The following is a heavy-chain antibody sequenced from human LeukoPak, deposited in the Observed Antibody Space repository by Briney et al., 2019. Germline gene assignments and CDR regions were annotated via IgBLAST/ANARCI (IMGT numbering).Heavy chain of an antibody. J-gene: IGHJ3*02. CDR1: GGSISSSSYY. Sequence: KPSETLSLTCTVSGGSISSSSYYWGWIRQPPGKGLEWIGSIYYSGSTYYNPSLKSRVTISVDTSKNQFSLKLSSVTAADTAVYYCATHAGYGDYGDAFDIWGQGTMVTVSS. V-gene: IGHV4-39*07. CDR3: ATHAGYGDYGDAFDI. CDR2: IYYSGST. D-gene: IGHD4-17*01.